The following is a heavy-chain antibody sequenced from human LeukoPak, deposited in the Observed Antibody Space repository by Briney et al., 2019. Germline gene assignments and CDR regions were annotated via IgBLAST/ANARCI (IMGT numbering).Heavy chain of an antibody. Sequence: PSETLSLTCTVSGVSISSYFWSWVRQPPGKGLEWIGYIYYSGSTDYNPSLKSRVTISVDTSKNQFSPKLASVTTADTAVYYCARDRWLGYWGQGTLVTVSS. CDR3: ARDRWLGY. CDR1: GVSISSYF. CDR2: IYYSGST. V-gene: IGHV4-59*01. J-gene: IGHJ4*02. D-gene: IGHD5-12*01.